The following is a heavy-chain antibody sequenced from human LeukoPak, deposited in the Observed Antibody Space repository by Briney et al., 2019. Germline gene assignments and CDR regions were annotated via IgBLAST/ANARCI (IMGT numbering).Heavy chain of an antibody. Sequence: SQTLSLTCTVSGGSISSGGYYWSWIRQHPGKGLEWIGYIYYSGSTYYNPSLKSRVTISVDTSKNQFSLKLSSVTAADTAVYYCARVIGYCSSTSCYYYYYYMDVWGKGTTVTVSS. CDR2: IYYSGST. J-gene: IGHJ6*03. V-gene: IGHV4-31*03. CDR3: ARVIGYCSSTSCYYYYYYMDV. CDR1: GGSISSGGYY. D-gene: IGHD2-2*03.